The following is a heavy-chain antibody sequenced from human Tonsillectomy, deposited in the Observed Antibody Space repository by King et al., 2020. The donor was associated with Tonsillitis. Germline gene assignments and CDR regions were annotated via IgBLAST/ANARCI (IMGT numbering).Heavy chain of an antibody. Sequence: QLQESGPGLVKPSETLSLTCTVSGGSISSYYWSWIRQPPGKGLEWIGYIYYSGSTNYNPSLKSRVTNSVDTSKNQFSLKLSSVTAADTAGYYCARDYYGSGSYGGYFDYWGQGTLVTVSS. D-gene: IGHD3-10*01. CDR1: GGSISSYY. J-gene: IGHJ4*02. V-gene: IGHV4-59*01. CDR3: ARDYYGSGSYGGYFDY. CDR2: IYYSGST.